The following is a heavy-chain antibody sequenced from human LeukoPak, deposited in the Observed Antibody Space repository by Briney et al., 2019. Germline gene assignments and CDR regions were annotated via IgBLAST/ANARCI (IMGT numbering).Heavy chain of an antibody. Sequence: GGSLRLSCAASGFTFSSYAMSWVRQAPGKGLEWVSVISGSGGSTYYADSVKGRFTISRDNSKNTLYLQMNSLRAEDTAVYYCARALTISTGVDYWGQETLVTVSS. CDR3: ARALTISTGVDY. J-gene: IGHJ4*02. CDR2: ISGSGGST. CDR1: GFTFSSYA. V-gene: IGHV3-23*01. D-gene: IGHD3-9*01.